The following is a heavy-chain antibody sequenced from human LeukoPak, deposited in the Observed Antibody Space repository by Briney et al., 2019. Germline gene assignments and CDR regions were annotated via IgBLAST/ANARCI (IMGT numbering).Heavy chain of an antibody. Sequence: SGGSLRLSCAASGFTFSSYWMGWVRQAPGKGLEWVANIKQDGSEKYYVGSVKGRFTISRDNAKNSLYLQMNSLRAEDTAVYYCARDFNILLWFGESTYGMDVWGQGTTVTVSS. CDR1: GFTFSSYW. J-gene: IGHJ6*02. CDR2: IKQDGSEK. D-gene: IGHD3-10*01. CDR3: ARDFNILLWFGESTYGMDV. V-gene: IGHV3-7*01.